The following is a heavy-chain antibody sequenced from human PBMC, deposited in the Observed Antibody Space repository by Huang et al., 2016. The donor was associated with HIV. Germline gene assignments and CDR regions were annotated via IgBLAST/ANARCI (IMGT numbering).Heavy chain of an antibody. D-gene: IGHD6-25*01. V-gene: IGHV3-30*02. CDR3: PKGGGGDHHGPEH. J-gene: IGHJ4*02. CDR1: GFNFDTFG. CDR2: IPFDGNKR. Sequence: LVESGGGVVQSGGSLTLACEGSGFNFDTFGMHWVRPPPGKGLQWVAHIPFDGNKRLHENVVKSRVTVYREKPVRTTYLEMNDLKLEDTAVYVCPKGGGGDHHGPEHWGQGTLVIVS.